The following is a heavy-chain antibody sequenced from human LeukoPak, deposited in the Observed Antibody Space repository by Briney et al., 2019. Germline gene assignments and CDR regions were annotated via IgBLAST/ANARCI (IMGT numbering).Heavy chain of an antibody. Sequence: PPGGSLRLSCAASGFIFSDYGMNWVRQVPGKGLEWLTFIRHDGSNKFYAESVKGRFTISRDNSKNTLYLQMNSLRAEDTAVYYCAKAPTAGRGYYYSPPGSEYFQHWGQGTLVTVSS. CDR1: GFIFSDYG. J-gene: IGHJ1*01. CDR2: IRHDGSNK. D-gene: IGHD3-22*01. CDR3: AKAPTAGRGYYYSPPGSEYFQH. V-gene: IGHV3-30*02.